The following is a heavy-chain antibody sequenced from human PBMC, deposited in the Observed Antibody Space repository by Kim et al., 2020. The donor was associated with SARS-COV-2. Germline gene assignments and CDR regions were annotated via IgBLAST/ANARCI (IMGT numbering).Heavy chain of an antibody. CDR3: ARAFEDSTSDAFDI. Sequence: YLKNRLTISRDTSKNVVYLIMNSRRAEDTAVYYCARAFEDSTSDAFDIWGQGTMVTVSS. D-gene: IGHD6-6*01. V-gene: IGHV3-30*07. J-gene: IGHJ3*02.